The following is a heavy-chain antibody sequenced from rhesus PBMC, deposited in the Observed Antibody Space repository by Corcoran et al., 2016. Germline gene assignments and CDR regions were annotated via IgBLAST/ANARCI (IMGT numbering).Heavy chain of an antibody. CDR1: GFTFSSYG. Sequence: EVQLVESGGGLVQPGGSLRLSCAASGFTFSSYGMSWVRQAPGKGLEWVSSISSASSYIYYADSVKGRFTISRDNAKNSLSLQMNSLRAEDTAVYYCTRVRSDYYNDYWGQGVLVTVSS. D-gene: IGHD3-22*01. CDR3: TRVRSDYYNDY. CDR2: ISSASSYI. J-gene: IGHJ4*01. V-gene: IGHV3S16*01.